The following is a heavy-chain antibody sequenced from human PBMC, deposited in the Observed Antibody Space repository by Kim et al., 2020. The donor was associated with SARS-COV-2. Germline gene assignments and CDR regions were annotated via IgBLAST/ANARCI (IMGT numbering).Heavy chain of an antibody. J-gene: IGHJ5*02. D-gene: IGHD3-10*01. CDR3: ARETYYYGSGSNSWFDP. CDR2: ISSSGSSI. Sequence: GGSLRLSCAASGFTFSDYYMSWIRQAPGKGLEWVSYISSSGSSIDYADSVKGRFTISRDNAKNSLYLQMNSLRAEDTAVYYCARETYYYGSGSNSWFDPWGQGTLVTVSS. V-gene: IGHV3-11*01. CDR1: GFTFSDYY.